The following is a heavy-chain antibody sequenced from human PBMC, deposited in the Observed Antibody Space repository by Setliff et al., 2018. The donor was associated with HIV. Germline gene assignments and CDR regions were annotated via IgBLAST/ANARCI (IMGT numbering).Heavy chain of an antibody. CDR2: IYTSGST. Sequence: LSLTCTVSGGSISSYYWSWIRQPPGKGLEWIGYIYTSGSTNYNPSLKSRVTISVDTSKNQFSLKLSSVTAADTAVYYCARGLSFYDPGGFDYWGQGTRVTVSS. CDR3: ARGLSFYDPGGFDY. D-gene: IGHD3-22*01. V-gene: IGHV4-4*09. J-gene: IGHJ4*02. CDR1: GGSISSYY.